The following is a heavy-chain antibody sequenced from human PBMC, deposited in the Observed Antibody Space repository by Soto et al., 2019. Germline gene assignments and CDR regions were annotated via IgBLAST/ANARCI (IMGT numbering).Heavy chain of an antibody. Sequence: SVKVSCKASGVTFSNYGIGWVRQAPGQGLEWIGRIIPIFGTANYAQRFQGRVTITADESTSIAYMELSSLRSEDTAIYYCATVAAAGPEGFDPWGQGTLVTVSS. V-gene: IGHV1-69*13. CDR1: GVTFSNYG. CDR2: IIPIFGTA. CDR3: ATVAAAGPEGFDP. D-gene: IGHD6-13*01. J-gene: IGHJ5*02.